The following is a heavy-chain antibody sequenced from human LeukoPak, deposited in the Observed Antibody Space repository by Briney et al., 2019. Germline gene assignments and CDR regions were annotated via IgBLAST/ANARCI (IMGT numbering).Heavy chain of an antibody. J-gene: IGHJ4*02. V-gene: IGHV3-23*01. Sequence: GGSLRLSCAASGFTFSSYSMNWVRQAPGKGQEWVSAISGHGDGTYYADSVKGRFTISRDNSKNTVYLQMNSLRAGDTAIYYCTRHVGARSGYFDHWGQGTLVTVSS. CDR1: GFTFSSYS. CDR3: TRHVGARSGYFDH. D-gene: IGHD1-26*01. CDR2: ISGHGDGT.